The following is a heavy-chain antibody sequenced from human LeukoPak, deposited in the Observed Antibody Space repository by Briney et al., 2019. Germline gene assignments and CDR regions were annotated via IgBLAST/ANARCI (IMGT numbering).Heavy chain of an antibody. D-gene: IGHD3-22*01. CDR1: GFTFSRYG. J-gene: IGHJ4*02. Sequence: GRSLRLSCAASGFTFSRYGMHWVRQAPGKGLEWVTVISYDGSNKYYADSVKGRFTISRDDSKNTLYLQVNSLRPDDTAVYYCAKDSGDYFSIQNYFDCWGQGTLVTVS. CDR2: ISYDGSNK. V-gene: IGHV3-30*18. CDR3: AKDSGDYFSIQNYFDC.